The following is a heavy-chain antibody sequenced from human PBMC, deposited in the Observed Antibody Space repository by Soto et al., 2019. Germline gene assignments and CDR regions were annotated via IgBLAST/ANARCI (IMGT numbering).Heavy chain of an antibody. CDR2: ICGSGGST. J-gene: IGHJ4*02. V-gene: IGHV3-23*01. CDR1: GFTFSSYA. CDR3: AKGIRRQQPPHSFDS. Sequence: PGGSLRLSCAASGFTFSSYAMSWVRQAPGKGLEWVSAICGSGGSTYYADSVNGVFTFSSDYSKNTLHLQTYSLSAEDAAVYYGAKGIRRQQPPHSFDSWGQGTLVTAPQ. D-gene: IGHD6-13*01.